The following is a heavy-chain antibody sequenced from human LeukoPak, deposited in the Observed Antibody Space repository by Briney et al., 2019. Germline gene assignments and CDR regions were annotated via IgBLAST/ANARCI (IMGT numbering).Heavy chain of an antibody. V-gene: IGHV3-7*01. D-gene: IGHD4-17*01. CDR2: IKQDGGEK. CDR3: ARVGARQILEY. J-gene: IGHJ4*02. CDR1: GFTFSSYS. Sequence: GGSLRLSCAASGFTFSSYSMNWVRRAPGKGLEWVANIKQDGGEKYYLDSVKGRFTVSRDNAKNSLYLQMSSLRAEDTAVYYCARVGARQILEYWGQGTLVTVSS.